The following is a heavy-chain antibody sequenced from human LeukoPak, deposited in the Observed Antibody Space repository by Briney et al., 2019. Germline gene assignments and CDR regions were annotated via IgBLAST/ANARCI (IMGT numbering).Heavy chain of an antibody. Sequence: ASVKVSCKASGYTFTSFGISWVRQAPGQGPEWMGWISAYNGNTNYIQKFQGRVTMTTDTSTNTAYMELRSLTSDDTAVYYCARDLGLDTTMIFFDFWGQGTQVTVSS. CDR1: GYTFTSFG. CDR2: ISAYNGNT. CDR3: ARDLGLDTTMIFFDF. J-gene: IGHJ4*02. D-gene: IGHD5-18*01. V-gene: IGHV1-18*01.